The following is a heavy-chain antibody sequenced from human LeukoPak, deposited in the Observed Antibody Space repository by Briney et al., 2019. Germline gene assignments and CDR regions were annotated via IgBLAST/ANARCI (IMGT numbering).Heavy chain of an antibody. Sequence: PGGSLRLSCAASGFSFSSYRMNWVRQAPGKGLEWVSSVSNSGDHIRYADSVKGRFTISRDNSKNSLYLQMNSLRAEDTAVYYCARALIGYYFDYWGQGTLVTVSS. CDR1: GFSFSSYR. J-gene: IGHJ4*02. D-gene: IGHD2-8*01. CDR2: VSNSGDHI. V-gene: IGHV3-21*06. CDR3: ARALIGYYFDY.